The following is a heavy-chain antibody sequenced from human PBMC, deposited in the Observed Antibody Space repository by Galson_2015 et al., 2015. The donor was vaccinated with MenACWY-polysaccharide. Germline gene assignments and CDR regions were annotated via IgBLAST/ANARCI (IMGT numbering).Heavy chain of an antibody. CDR3: AREPTYSGSFGWFDP. V-gene: IGHV4-61*01. CDR1: GGSVSSDTYY. J-gene: IGHJ5*02. Sequence: TLSLTCTVSGGSVSSDTYYWRWLRQPPGKGLEWIGYMSYSGRGNYDPSLKSRVTVSLDTSKNRFSLRLTSVTAADTAMYYCAREPTYSGSFGWFDPWGQGTLVTVSS. CDR2: MSYSGRG. D-gene: IGHD1-26*01.